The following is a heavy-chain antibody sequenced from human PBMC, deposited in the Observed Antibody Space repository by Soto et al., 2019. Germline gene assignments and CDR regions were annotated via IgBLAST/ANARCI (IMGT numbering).Heavy chain of an antibody. V-gene: IGHV1-3*01. CDR2: IYPGNGKT. D-gene: IGHD2-21*02. CDR1: GHSFTTHT. Sequence: ASVKVSCKPSGHSFTTHTLHWVRQTPGHGLQWMGWIYPGNGKTKYSQQRFQGRVTLTSDTSASTAYLELSSLRSEDTAMYYCARGSVTGPFYFENWGQGTLVTVSS. CDR3: ARGSVTGPFYFEN. J-gene: IGHJ4*02.